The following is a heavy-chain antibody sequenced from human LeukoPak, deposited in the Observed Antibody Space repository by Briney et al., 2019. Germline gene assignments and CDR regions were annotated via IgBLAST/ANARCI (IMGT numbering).Heavy chain of an antibody. CDR2: ITSSGST. Sequence: SETLSLTCTVSGGSINSNTSSWGWIRQPPGKGLEWIGSITSSGSTYYNPSLNSRLIVSIDTSKNQFSLQLRSVTAADTAVYYCSRRSGTNYYYYSYGLDVWGQGTTVTVSS. D-gene: IGHD1-1*01. J-gene: IGHJ6*02. CDR1: GGSINSNTSS. CDR3: SRRSGTNYYYYSYGLDV. V-gene: IGHV4-39*01.